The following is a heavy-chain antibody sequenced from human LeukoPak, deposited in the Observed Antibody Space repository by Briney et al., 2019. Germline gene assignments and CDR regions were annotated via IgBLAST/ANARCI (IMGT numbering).Heavy chain of an antibody. D-gene: IGHD1-26*01. CDR1: GFTVSSNY. V-gene: IGHV3-66*01. J-gene: IGHJ4*02. CDR2: IYSGGST. CDR3: ARVRGYSGSYESGY. Sequence: GGSLRLSCAASGFTVSSNYMSWVRQAPGKGLEWVSVIYSGGSTYYADSVKGRFTISRDNSKNTLYLQMNSLRAEDTAVYYCARVRGYSGSYESGYWGQGTLVTVSS.